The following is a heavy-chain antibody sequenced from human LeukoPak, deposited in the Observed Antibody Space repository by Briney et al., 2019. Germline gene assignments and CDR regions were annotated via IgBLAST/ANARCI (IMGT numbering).Heavy chain of an antibody. CDR1: GFTFSSYE. V-gene: IGHV3-48*03. Sequence: GGSLRLSCAASGFTFSSYEMNWVRQAPGKGLEWVSYISSSGSTIYYADSVKGRFTISRDNAKNSLYLQMNSLRAEDTAVYYCARERWYYYGSGSYEEGYNWFDPWGQGTLVTVSS. CDR2: ISSSGSTI. J-gene: IGHJ5*02. CDR3: ARERWYYYGSGSYEEGYNWFDP. D-gene: IGHD3-10*01.